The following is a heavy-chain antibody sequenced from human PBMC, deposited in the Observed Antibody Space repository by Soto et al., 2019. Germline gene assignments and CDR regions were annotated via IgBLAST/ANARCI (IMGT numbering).Heavy chain of an antibody. CDR3: AKERYCSATSCYGGFDF. D-gene: IGHD2-2*01. CDR2: ISAGGANT. Sequence: PGGSLRLSCAASEFDFRSYAMSWVRLAPGRGLEWVSTISAGGANTQVAETLRGRFTVVRDNSKDTLHLQMNTLRADDTAIYWCAKERYCSATSCYGGFDFWGQGTVVTVSS. CDR1: EFDFRSYA. V-gene: IGHV3-23*01. J-gene: IGHJ3*01.